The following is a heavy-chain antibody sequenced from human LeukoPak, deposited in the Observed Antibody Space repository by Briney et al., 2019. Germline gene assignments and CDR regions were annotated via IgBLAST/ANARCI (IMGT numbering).Heavy chain of an antibody. CDR2: IWYDGSNK. CDR1: GFTFSSYG. D-gene: IGHD4-17*01. J-gene: IGHJ4*02. CDR3: ARDLSPIQTTAPDY. Sequence: PGGPLRLSCAASGFTFSSYGMHWVRQAPGKGLEWVAVIWYDGSNKYYADSVKGRFTISRDNSKNTLYLQMNSLRAEDTAVYYCARDLSPIQTTAPDYWGQGTLVTVSS. V-gene: IGHV3-33*01.